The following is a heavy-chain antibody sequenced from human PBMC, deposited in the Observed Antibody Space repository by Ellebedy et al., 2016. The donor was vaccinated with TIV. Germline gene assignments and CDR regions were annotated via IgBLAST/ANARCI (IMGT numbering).Heavy chain of an antibody. CDR1: GYTFIDYG. CDR3: ARYSGSGTYYRNGMDV. D-gene: IGHD3-10*01. J-gene: IGHJ6*02. V-gene: IGHV1-18*01. CDR2: VSAYSGNT. Sequence: AASVKVPCKSSGYTFIDYGISWVRQAPGQGLDWMGWVSAYSGNTNYADNLQGRVTMTTDTSTDTAYMELRSLRSNDTAVYYCARYSGSGTYYRNGMDVWGQGTTVTVSS.